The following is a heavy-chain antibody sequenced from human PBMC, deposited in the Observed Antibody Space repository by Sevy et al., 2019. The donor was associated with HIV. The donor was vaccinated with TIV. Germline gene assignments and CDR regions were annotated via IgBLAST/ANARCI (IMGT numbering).Heavy chain of an antibody. J-gene: IGHJ4*02. CDR2: ISNDGSNK. V-gene: IGHV3-30*04. CDR3: AGDQTFSSDTRGYYPFDS. D-gene: IGHD3-22*01. CDR1: GFIFSNYA. Sequence: GGSLRLSCAASGFIFSNYAIHWVRRAPGKGLEWVAVISNDGSNKHDAASVKGRFTISRDNSRNTRFLQMNSLRLDDTAVYYCAGDQTFSSDTRGYYPFDSWGQGTLVTVSS.